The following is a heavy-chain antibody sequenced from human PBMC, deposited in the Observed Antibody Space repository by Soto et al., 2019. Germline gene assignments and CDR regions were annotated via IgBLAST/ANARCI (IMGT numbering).Heavy chain of an antibody. CDR3: ARAPGHYFDY. CDR1: GGSISSYY. V-gene: IGHV4-59*01. CDR2: IYYSGST. J-gene: IGHJ4*02. Sequence: PSETLSLTCTVSGGSISSYYWSWIRQPPGKGLEWIGYIYYSGSTNYNPSLKSRVTISVDTSKNQFSLKLSSVTAADTAVYYCARAPGHYFDYWGQGTMVTVSS.